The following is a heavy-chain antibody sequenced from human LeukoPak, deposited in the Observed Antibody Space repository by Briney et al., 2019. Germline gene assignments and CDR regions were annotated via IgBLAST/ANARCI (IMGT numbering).Heavy chain of an antibody. CDR2: IYYSGST. Sequence: SETLSLTCTVSGGSISSYYWSWVRQPPGKGLEWIGFIYYSGSTNYNPSLKSRVTISVDTSKNQFSLKLSSVTAADTAVYYCARRDLGYCSSTSCQSSYYFDYWGQGTLVTVSS. CDR3: ARRDLGYCSSTSCQSSYYFDY. J-gene: IGHJ4*02. V-gene: IGHV4-59*08. D-gene: IGHD2-2*01. CDR1: GGSISSYY.